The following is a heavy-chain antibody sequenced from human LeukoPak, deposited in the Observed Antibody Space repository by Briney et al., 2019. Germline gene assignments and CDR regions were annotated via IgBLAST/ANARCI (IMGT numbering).Heavy chain of an antibody. CDR2: IYYSGST. D-gene: IGHD6-13*01. CDR3: ARGVDSSSWYSSYHFDY. Sequence: SSETLSLTCTVSRGSISSYYWSWIRQPPGKGLEWIGYIYYSGSTNYNPSLKSRVTISVDTSKNQFSLKLSSVTAADTAVYYCARGVDSSSWYSSYHFDYWGQGTLVTVSS. CDR1: RGSISSYY. J-gene: IGHJ4*02. V-gene: IGHV4-59*01.